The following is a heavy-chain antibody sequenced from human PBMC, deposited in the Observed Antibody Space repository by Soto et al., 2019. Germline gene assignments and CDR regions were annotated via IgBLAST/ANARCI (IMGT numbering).Heavy chain of an antibody. D-gene: IGHD2-15*01. CDR3: ARRSSGRLTTAWAPLDW. V-gene: IGHV4-38-2*01. CDR1: AYYINYGYY. J-gene: IGHJ4*02. Sequence: DTQSLTCAVSAYYINYGYYCCCIRPPPGKGLEWIGSIFYNGNTYYNPSLKSRVTISVDTSKNHFSLRLNSVTAADTALYYCARRSSGRLTTAWAPLDWWGQGTLVTVSA. CDR2: IFYNGNT.